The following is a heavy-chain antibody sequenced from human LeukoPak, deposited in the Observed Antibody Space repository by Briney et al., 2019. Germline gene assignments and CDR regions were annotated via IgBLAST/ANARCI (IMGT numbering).Heavy chain of an antibody. Sequence: ASVKVSCKASGYTFTGYYMHWVRQAPGQGLEWMGWINPNSGGTNYAQKFQGRVTMTRDTSISTAYMELSRLRSDDTAVYYCARDRGTMIVVANFDYWGQGTLVTVSS. V-gene: IGHV1-2*02. CDR1: GYTFTGYY. CDR2: INPNSGGT. D-gene: IGHD3-22*01. CDR3: ARDRGTMIVVANFDY. J-gene: IGHJ4*02.